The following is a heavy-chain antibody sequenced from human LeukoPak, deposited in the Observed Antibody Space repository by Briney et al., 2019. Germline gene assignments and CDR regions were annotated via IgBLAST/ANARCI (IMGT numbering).Heavy chain of an antibody. CDR2: IVVGSGNT. J-gene: IGHJ3*02. V-gene: IGHV1-58*01. Sequence: GTSVKVSCKASGFTFTSSAVQWVRQARGQRLEWIGWIVVGSGNTNYAQKFQERVTITRDMSTSTAYMELSSLRSEDTAVYYCARGRDYGGNSGGAAFDIWGQGTMVTVSS. D-gene: IGHD4-23*01. CDR1: GFTFTSSA. CDR3: ARGRDYGGNSGGAAFDI.